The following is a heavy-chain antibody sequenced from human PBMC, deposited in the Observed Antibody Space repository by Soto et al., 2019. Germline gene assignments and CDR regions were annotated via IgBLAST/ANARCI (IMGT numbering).Heavy chain of an antibody. J-gene: IGHJ4*02. CDR1: GFTFSSYG. CDR3: AKDVFSGGRLHQIDY. Sequence: QVQLVESGGGVVQPGRSLRLSCADSGFTFSSYGMHWVRQAPGKGLEWVAVTSYDESKKYYADSVKGRFTISRENSKNRLHLQMNILKAEDTALYYCAKDVFSGGRLHQIDYWCQGTLVTVSS. V-gene: IGHV3-30*18. CDR2: TSYDESKK. D-gene: IGHD2-15*01.